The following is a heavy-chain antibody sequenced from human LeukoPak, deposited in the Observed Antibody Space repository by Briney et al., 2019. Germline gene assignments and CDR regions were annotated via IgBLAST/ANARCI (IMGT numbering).Heavy chain of an antibody. Sequence: PGRSQRLSCAASGFTFSSYAMHWVRQAPGKGLEWVAVISYDGSNKYYADSVKGRFTISRDNSKNTLYLQMNSLRAEDTAVYYCARVRSSSQGYYYYYGMDVWGQGTTVTVSS. D-gene: IGHD6-13*01. V-gene: IGHV3-30-3*01. CDR3: ARVRSSSQGYYYYYGMDV. J-gene: IGHJ6*02. CDR2: ISYDGSNK. CDR1: GFTFSSYA.